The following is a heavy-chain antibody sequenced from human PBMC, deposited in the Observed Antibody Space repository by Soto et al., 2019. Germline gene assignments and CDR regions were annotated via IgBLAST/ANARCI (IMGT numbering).Heavy chain of an antibody. J-gene: IGHJ3*01. Sequence: SETLSLTCTVSGDSVSSGLYYWGWVRQSPGKGLEWIGYIYYSGSTNYNPSLENRVTMSLATSKNQFSLRLRSVTAADTAVYYCVRQYSVDCSGGLCYHVFDVWGQGTMVTVSS. CDR2: IYYSGST. CDR3: VRQYSVDCSGGLCYHVFDV. V-gene: IGHV4-61*01. D-gene: IGHD2-15*01. CDR1: GDSVSSGLYY.